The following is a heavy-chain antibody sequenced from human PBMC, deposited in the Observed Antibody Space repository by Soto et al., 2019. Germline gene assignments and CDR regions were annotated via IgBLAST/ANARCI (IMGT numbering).Heavy chain of an antibody. D-gene: IGHD6-19*01. V-gene: IGHV1-18*04. CDR2: ISTESGYT. J-gene: IGHJ5*02. CDR1: GYTFSSYG. Sequence: ASVKVSCKASGYTFSSYGISWVRQAPGQGLEWMGWISTESGYTKVAQKFQGRITLTTETSANTAYVELRSLRSDDTAVYYCARDQVAVAGADHWFDPWGQGTLVTVSS. CDR3: ARDQVAVAGADHWFDP.